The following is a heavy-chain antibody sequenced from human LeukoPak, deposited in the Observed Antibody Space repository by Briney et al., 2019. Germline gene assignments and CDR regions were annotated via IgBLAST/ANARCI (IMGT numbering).Heavy chain of an antibody. V-gene: IGHV3-21*01. J-gene: IGHJ4*02. CDR1: GFTFSSYS. Sequence: PGGSLRLSCAASGFTFSSYSMNWVRQAPGKGLEWVSSISSSSSYIYYADSVKGRFTISRDHAKNSLYLQMNSLRAEDTAVYYCARDFLVSSTTGDGSGYYFVYWGQGTLVTVSS. CDR2: ISSSSSYI. CDR3: ARDFLVSSTTGDGSGYYFVY. D-gene: IGHD3-22*01.